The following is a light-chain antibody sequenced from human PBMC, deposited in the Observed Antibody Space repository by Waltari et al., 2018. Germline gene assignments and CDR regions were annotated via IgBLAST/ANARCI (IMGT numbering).Light chain of an antibody. CDR1: PSVGRS. CDR2: DAS. Sequence: EIVLTQSPASLSLSPGDRATLSCRASPSVGRSLAWYQQRPDQAPRLLIYDASTRATGIPDRFSGSGSGTDFIRTISRLKPEDVAVYYCQKYGTLPATFGQGTKVEVK. V-gene: IGKV3-20*01. CDR3: QKYGTLPAT. J-gene: IGKJ1*01.